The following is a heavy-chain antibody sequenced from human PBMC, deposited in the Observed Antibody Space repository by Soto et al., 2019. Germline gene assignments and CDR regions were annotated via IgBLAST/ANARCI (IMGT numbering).Heavy chain of an antibody. CDR2: IYFTGNT. V-gene: IGHV4-39*01. CDR1: GGSITSSIHF. CDR3: AGQTFTIAAASYGRSNWFDP. J-gene: IGHJ5*02. Sequence: SGTLSLTCTPSGGSITSSIHFWGWVRQPPGKGLEWIGTIYFTGNTYYTPSLKSRLTMSIDTSKNEFSLRLNSVTAADTAVYYCAGQTFTIAAASYGRSNWFDPWGPGTLVTVSS. D-gene: IGHD6-25*01.